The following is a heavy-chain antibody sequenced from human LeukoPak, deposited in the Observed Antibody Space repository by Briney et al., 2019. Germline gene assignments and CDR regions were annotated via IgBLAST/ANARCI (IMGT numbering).Heavy chain of an antibody. J-gene: IGHJ3*02. CDR2: FDPEDGET. D-gene: IGHD2-2*01. V-gene: IGHV1-24*01. Sequence: ASVKVSCKVSGYTLTELSMHWVRQAPGKGLEWMGGFDPEDGETIYAQKFQGRVTMTEDTSTDTAYMELSSLRSEDTAVYYCATDRSPYCSSTSCYDAFDIWGQGTMVTVSS. CDR1: GYTLTELS. CDR3: ATDRSPYCSSTSCYDAFDI.